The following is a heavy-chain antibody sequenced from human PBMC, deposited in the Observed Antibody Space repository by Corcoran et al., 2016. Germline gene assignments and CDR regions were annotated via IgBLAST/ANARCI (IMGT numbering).Heavy chain of an antibody. V-gene: IGHV4-34*01. CDR2: INHSGST. CDR3: SRGRCYRLVRGVLIS. CDR1: GGSFSGYY. D-gene: IGHD3-10*01. Sequence: QVQLQQWGAGLLKPSETLSLTCAVYGGSFSGYYWSWIRQPPGKGLEWIGEINHSGSTNYNPSLKSRVTISVDTSKNQFSLKLSSVNAADTAVYYGSRGRCYRLVRGVLISWGPGTLITFSS. J-gene: IGHJ5*02.